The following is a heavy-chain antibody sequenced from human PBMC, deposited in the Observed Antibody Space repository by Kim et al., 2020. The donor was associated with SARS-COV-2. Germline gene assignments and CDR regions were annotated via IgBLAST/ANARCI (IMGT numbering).Heavy chain of an antibody. CDR3: AREVQLWWHYLDY. J-gene: IGHJ4*02. Sequence: YADSVKGRFTISRDNAKNSLYLQMNSLRAEDTAVYYCAREVQLWWHYLDYWGQGTLVTVSS. V-gene: IGHV3-11*01. D-gene: IGHD5-18*01.